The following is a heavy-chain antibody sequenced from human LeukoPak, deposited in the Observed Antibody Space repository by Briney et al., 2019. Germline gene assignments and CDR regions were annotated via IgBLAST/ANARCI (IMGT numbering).Heavy chain of an antibody. J-gene: IGHJ4*02. D-gene: IGHD5-18*01. CDR3: AKVRRIQLCLDY. CDR1: GFTFSSYA. V-gene: IGHV3-23*01. CDR2: ISGSGGST. Sequence: PGGSLRLSCAASGFTFSSYAMSWVRQAPGKGLEWVSAISGSGGSTYHADSVKGRFTISRDNSKNTLYLQMNSLRAEDTAVYYCAKVRRIQLCLDYWGQGTLVTVPS.